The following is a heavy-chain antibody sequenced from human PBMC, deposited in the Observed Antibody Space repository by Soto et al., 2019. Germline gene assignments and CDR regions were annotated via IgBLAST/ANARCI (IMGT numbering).Heavy chain of an antibody. D-gene: IGHD1-20*01. CDR3: ERSNNKREVEY. V-gene: IGHV4-39*01. CDR2: IYYTGST. CDR1: GGSISSSSHY. Sequence: QLQLEESGPGLVKPSETLSLICTVSGGSISSSSHYWGWIRQPPGKGLEWIASIYYTGSTYYNPSLKRRVAISVDTSKNQFSLKLSSVTAADTAVYCCERSNNKREVEYWGQGTLVTVSS. J-gene: IGHJ4*02.